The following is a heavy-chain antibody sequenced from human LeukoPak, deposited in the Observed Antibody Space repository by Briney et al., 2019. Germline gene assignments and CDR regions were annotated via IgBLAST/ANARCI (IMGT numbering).Heavy chain of an antibody. CDR2: IYHSGTT. V-gene: IGHV4-30-4*07. CDR1: GVAISRGGYA. D-gene: IGHD1-26*01. J-gene: IGHJ4*02. CDR3: ARDPGSGSYYPRPHYYFDY. Sequence: SETLSLTCAVSGVAISRGGYAWNWIRQPPGKGLEWIAYIYHSGTTYYNPSLKSRATISVDTSKNQFSLKLSSVTAADTAVYYCARDPGSGSYYPRPHYYFDYWGQGTLVTVSS.